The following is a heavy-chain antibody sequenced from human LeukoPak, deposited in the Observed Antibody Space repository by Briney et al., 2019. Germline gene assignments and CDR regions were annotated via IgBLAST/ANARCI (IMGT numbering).Heavy chain of an antibody. D-gene: IGHD3-10*01. CDR1: GFTFSSYA. CDR3: ARDRLVLLWFGELSPAGFDP. V-gene: IGHV3-30-3*01. Sequence: PGGSLRLSCAASGFTFSSYAMHWVRQAPGKGLEWVAVISYDGSNKYYADSVKGRFTISRDNSKNTLYLQMNSLRAEDTAVYYCARDRLVLLWFGELSPAGFDPWGQGTLVTVSS. J-gene: IGHJ5*02. CDR2: ISYDGSNK.